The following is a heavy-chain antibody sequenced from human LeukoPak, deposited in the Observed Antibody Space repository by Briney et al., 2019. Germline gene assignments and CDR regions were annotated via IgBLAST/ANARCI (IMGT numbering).Heavy chain of an antibody. D-gene: IGHD2-15*01. V-gene: IGHV4-39*01. Sequence: PSETLSLTCTVSGGSIISSDYHWGWVRQPPGKGLEWIGTISYSGNTDYNPSLRSRVTISVDTSNNQFSLRLGSVAAADTAVYHCARHCCSGPAKRVFDIWGQGTMVTVSS. CDR1: GGSIISSDYH. J-gene: IGHJ3*02. CDR3: ARHCCSGPAKRVFDI. CDR2: ISYSGNT.